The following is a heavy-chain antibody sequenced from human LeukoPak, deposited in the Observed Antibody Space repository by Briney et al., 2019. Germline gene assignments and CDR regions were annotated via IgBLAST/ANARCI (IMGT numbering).Heavy chain of an antibody. Sequence: ASVKVSCKASGGTFSSYAISWVRQAPGQGLEWMGGIIPIFGTANYAQKFQGRVTITADKSTSTAYMELSSLRSEDTAVYYCARGTVARLEFQHWGQGTLVTVSS. CDR1: GGTFSSYA. CDR3: ARGTVARLEFQH. D-gene: IGHD4-23*01. V-gene: IGHV1-69*06. J-gene: IGHJ1*01. CDR2: IIPIFGTA.